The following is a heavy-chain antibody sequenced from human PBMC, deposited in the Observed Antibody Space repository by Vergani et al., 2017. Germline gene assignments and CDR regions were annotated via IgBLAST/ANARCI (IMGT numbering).Heavy chain of an antibody. CDR1: GGSFSGYY. D-gene: IGHD6-19*01. V-gene: IGHV4-34*01. J-gene: IGHJ1*01. CDR3: TRHGRSGWAGYFQH. CDR2: IYYTGTT. Sequence: QFPLHHLFPVLFKPSETLSLTCAVYGGSFSGYYWGWIRQPPGKGLEWIGTIYYTGTTYYNEAHKSRLTISVDTSKNQFSLNLTSVTAADTAVYYCTRHGRSGWAGYFQHWGQGTLVTASS.